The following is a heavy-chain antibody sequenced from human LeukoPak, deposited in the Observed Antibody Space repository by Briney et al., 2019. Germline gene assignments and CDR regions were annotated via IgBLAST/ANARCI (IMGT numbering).Heavy chain of an antibody. D-gene: IGHD6-19*01. CDR2: ISPIFGTV. Sequence: GASVKVSCKASGGTFSRYAISWVRQAPGQGLEWMGGISPIFGTVNYAQKFQGRVTITADESTSTAYMEVSSLRSEDTAVYYCARDGAQPIAVAGYHFDYWGQGTLVTVSS. CDR1: GGTFSRYA. V-gene: IGHV1-69*13. CDR3: ARDGAQPIAVAGYHFDY. J-gene: IGHJ4*02.